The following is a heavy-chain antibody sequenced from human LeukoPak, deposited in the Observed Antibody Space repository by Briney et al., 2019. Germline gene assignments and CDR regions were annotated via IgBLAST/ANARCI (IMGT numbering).Heavy chain of an antibody. CDR2: IYYSGST. V-gene: IGHV4-59*01. CDR1: GGSISSYY. D-gene: IGHD3-10*01. CDR3: ARDDRGWFDP. Sequence: SETLSLTCTVSGGSISSYYWSWIRQPPGKGLEWIGYIYYSGSTNYNPSLKSRVTISVDTSKNQFSLKLSSVTAADTAVYYCARDDRGWFDPWGQGTLVTVSP. J-gene: IGHJ5*02.